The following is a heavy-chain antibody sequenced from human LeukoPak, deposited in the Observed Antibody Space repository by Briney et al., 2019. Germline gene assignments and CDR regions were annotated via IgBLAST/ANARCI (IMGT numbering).Heavy chain of an antibody. D-gene: IGHD6-19*01. CDR2: INPGDSDT. CDR1: GYIFTSYC. J-gene: IGHJ4*02. CDR3: ARRIGSGWYDY. Sequence: LAESLKISCKGSGYIFTSYCIGWVRQMPGKGLEWLGIINPGDSDTTYSPSFQGQVTISADKSISTANLQWSSLKASDTAMYYCARRIGSGWYDYWGQGTLVTVSS. V-gene: IGHV5-51*01.